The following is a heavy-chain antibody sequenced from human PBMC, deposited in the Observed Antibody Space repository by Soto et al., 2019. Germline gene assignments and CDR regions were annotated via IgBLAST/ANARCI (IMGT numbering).Heavy chain of an antibody. J-gene: IGHJ4*02. V-gene: IGHV3-23*01. CDR3: AIELAITIFGVAMGGDW. D-gene: IGHD3-3*01. CDR2: ISGSGGST. Sequence: GGSLRLSCAASGFTFSSYAMSWVRQAPGKGLEWVSAISGSGGSTYYADSVKGRFTISRDNSKNTLYLQMNSLRAEDTAVYYCAIELAITIFGVAMGGDWWGQGTLVTVSS. CDR1: GFTFSSYA.